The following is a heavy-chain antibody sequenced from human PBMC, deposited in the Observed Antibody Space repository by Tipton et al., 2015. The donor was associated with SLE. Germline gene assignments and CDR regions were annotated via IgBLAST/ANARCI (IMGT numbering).Heavy chain of an antibody. V-gene: IGHV4-31*11. J-gene: IGHJ6*02. CDR3: AMNAYYYGMDV. Sequence: TLSLTCAVSGYSISSGYYWGWIRQHPGKGLEWIGYIYYSGSTYYNPSLKSRVTISVDTSKNQFSLKLSSVTAADTAVYYCAMNAYYYGMDVWGQGTTVTVSS. CDR1: GYSISSGYY. D-gene: IGHD2-8*01. CDR2: IYYSGST.